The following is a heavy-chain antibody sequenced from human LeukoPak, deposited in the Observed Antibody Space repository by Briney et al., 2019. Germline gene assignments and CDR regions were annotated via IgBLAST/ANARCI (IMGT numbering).Heavy chain of an antibody. V-gene: IGHV4-34*01. CDR1: GGSFSGYC. Sequence: SETLSLTCAVYGGSFSGYCWSWIRQPPGKGLEWIGEINHSGSTNYNPSLKSRVTISVDTSKNQFSLKLSSVTAADTAVYYCARDPYGSGSYAPSYYYYGMDVWGQGTTVTVSS. D-gene: IGHD3-10*01. CDR2: INHSGST. J-gene: IGHJ6*02. CDR3: ARDPYGSGSYAPSYYYYGMDV.